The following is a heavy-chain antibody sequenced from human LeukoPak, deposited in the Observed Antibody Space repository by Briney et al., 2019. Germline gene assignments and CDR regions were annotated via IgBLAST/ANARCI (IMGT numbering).Heavy chain of an antibody. CDR2: IFYSGST. CDR1: GGSISTSSYY. D-gene: IGHD3-9*01. CDR3: ARRLAYYDILTGYYSWFDP. Sequence: PSETLSLTCTVSGGSISTSSYYWGWVRQPPGKGLEWIGNIFYSGSTYYSPSLKSRVTISVDTSKNQFSLKLSSATAADTAVYYCARRLAYYDILTGYYSWFDPWGQGTLVTVSS. J-gene: IGHJ5*02. V-gene: IGHV4-39*07.